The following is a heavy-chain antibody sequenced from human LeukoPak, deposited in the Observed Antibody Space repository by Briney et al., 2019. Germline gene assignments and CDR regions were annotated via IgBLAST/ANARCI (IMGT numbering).Heavy chain of an antibody. CDR2: INPADSLT. Sequence: GESLKISCQASGYSFTSSLIGWVRQMPREGPEWMGIINPADSLTIYSPSFQGQVTISADKSITTAYLQWSSLKASDTAMYYCARHHSGCSFDIWGQGTKVTVSS. CDR3: ARHHSGCSFDI. D-gene: IGHD2-15*01. V-gene: IGHV5-51*01. CDR1: GYSFTSSL. J-gene: IGHJ3*02.